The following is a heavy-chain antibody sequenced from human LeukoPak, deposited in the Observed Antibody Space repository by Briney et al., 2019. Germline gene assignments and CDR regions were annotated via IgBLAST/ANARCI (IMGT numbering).Heavy chain of an antibody. J-gene: IGHJ6*03. CDR2: INWNGGST. CDR3: AREGWNYFPMNYYYYYYMDV. Sequence: PGGSLRHSCAASGFTFDDYGMSWVRQAPGKGLEWVSGINWNGGSTGYADSVKGRFTISRDNAKNSLYLQMNSLRAEDTALYYCAREGWNYFPMNYYYYYYMDVWGKGTTVTVSS. CDR1: GFTFDDYG. D-gene: IGHD1-7*01. V-gene: IGHV3-20*04.